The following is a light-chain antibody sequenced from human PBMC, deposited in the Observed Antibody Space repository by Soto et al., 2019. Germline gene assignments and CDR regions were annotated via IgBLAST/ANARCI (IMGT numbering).Light chain of an antibody. Sequence: EIVLTQSPGTLSLSPVSRATLSCRVGQSVSSSYLAWYQQKPGQAPRLLIYGASSRATGIPDRFSGSGSGTDFTLTISRLEPEDFAVYYCQQYGSSPWTFGQGTKVDIK. J-gene: IGKJ1*01. V-gene: IGKV3-20*01. CDR2: GAS. CDR1: QSVSSSY. CDR3: QQYGSSPWT.